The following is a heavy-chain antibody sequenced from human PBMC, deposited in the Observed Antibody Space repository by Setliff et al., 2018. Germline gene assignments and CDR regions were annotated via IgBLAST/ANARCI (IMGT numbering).Heavy chain of an antibody. V-gene: IGHV3-7*03. CDR1: GFTFNKHW. D-gene: IGHD2-21*01. CDR3: TTRYHNPGDGYMAVFDF. Sequence: PGESLKLSCTASGFTFNKHWMTWVRQAPGKGLEWVANIKQDGSEEYYVDSVRGRFTISRDNAHNSLYLQMNNLRVEDTAVYYCTTRYHNPGDGYMAVFDFWGQGSLVTVLL. J-gene: IGHJ4*02. CDR2: IKQDGSEE.